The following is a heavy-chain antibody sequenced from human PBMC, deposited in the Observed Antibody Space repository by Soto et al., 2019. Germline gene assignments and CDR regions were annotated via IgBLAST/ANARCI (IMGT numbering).Heavy chain of an antibody. CDR3: ASPDYDSGAPLYYYALDV. V-gene: IGHV1-18*01. CDR1: GYTFSNYG. CDR2: ISLNSGST. Sequence: ASVKVSCKTSGYTFSNYGITWVRQAPGQPLEWLGLISLNSGSTTYAQKFQGRVTMTRDTSTRTVYMELSSLRSEDTAIYYCASPDYDSGAPLYYYALDVWGPGTTVTVSS. D-gene: IGHD3-16*01. J-gene: IGHJ6*02.